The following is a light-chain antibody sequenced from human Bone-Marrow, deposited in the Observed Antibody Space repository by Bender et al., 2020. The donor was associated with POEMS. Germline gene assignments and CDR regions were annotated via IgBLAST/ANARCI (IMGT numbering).Light chain of an antibody. Sequence: SYDLIQPSSVSVSPGQTASITCSGDNLGHKYVSWYQQKPGQSPVLIMYEDLKRPSGIPDRFSGSNSGNTASLTISGLQAEDEADYYCCSYTVGGTYVVLGGGTRLIVL. CDR2: EDL. J-gene: IGLJ2*01. V-gene: IGLV3-1*01. CDR3: CSYTVGGTYVV. CDR1: NLGHKY.